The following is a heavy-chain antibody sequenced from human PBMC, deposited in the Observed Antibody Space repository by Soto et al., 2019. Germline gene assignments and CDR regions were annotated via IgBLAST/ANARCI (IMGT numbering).Heavy chain of an antibody. D-gene: IGHD5-12*01. Sequence: GGSLRLACAASGFTFSSYAMSWVRQAPGKGLEWVSAISGSGGSTYYADSVKGRFTISRDNSKNTLDMQMNSLRAEDTAVEYGAKDLVLRTPVPFISVSHPRGGSIDLCGRGTLVTVSS. V-gene: IGHV3-23*01. J-gene: IGHJ2*01. CDR3: AKDLVLRTPVPFISVSHPRGGSIDL. CDR2: ISGSGGST. CDR1: GFTFSSYA.